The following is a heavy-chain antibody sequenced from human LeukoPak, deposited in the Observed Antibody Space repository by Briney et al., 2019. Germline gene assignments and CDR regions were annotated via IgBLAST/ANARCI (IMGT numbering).Heavy chain of an antibody. D-gene: IGHD1-14*01. CDR2: ISPTGSTT. J-gene: IGHJ3*02. Sequence: PGGSLKLSCIASGFSFSGHWMHWARQLPGKGLVWVSRISPTGSTTSYADSVKGRFTISRDNAQKSLWLQMNSLRVEDTAVYYCARGPGDFDASDIWGQGTMVTVSS. V-gene: IGHV3-74*01. CDR3: ARGPGDFDASDI. CDR1: GFSFSGHW.